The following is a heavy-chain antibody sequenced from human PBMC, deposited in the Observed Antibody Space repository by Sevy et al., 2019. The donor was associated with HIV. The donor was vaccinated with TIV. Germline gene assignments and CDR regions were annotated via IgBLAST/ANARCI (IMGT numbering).Heavy chain of an antibody. CDR1: GFTFSDYY. D-gene: IGHD3-16*01. CDR2: ISSSSSYT. J-gene: IGHJ4*02. CDR3: ARSSTYDYVWGSPCDY. V-gene: IGHV3-11*06. Sequence: GGSLRLSCAASGFTFSDYYMSWIRQAPGKGLEWVSYISSSSSYTNYADSVKGRFTISRDNAKNSLYLQMNSLRAEDTAVYYCARSSTYDYVWGSPCDYWGQGTLVTDSS.